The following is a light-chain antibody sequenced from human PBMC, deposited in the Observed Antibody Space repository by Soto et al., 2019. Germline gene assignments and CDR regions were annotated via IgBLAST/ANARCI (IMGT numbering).Light chain of an antibody. V-gene: IGLV2-8*01. CDR1: SSDVGGYNF. J-gene: IGLJ2*01. Sequence: QSALTQPPSASGFLGHSVTISCTGTSSDVGGYNFVSWSLQHPGKAPKLMIYDVTERPSGVPDRFSGSKSGNTASLTVSGLQGDDEADYYCTSYAGSNIPVLFGGGTKLTVL. CDR2: DVT. CDR3: TSYAGSNIPVL.